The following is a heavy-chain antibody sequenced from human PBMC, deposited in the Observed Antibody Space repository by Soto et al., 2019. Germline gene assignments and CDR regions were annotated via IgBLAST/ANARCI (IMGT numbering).Heavy chain of an antibody. V-gene: IGHV3-23*01. CDR3: ATFTPSLRLGELSLWDY. J-gene: IGHJ4*02. D-gene: IGHD3-16*02. CDR2: ISGSGGST. CDR1: GFTFSSYA. Sequence: GGSLRLSCAASGFTFSSYAMSWVRQAPGKGLEWVSAISGSGGSTYYADSVKGRFTISRDNSKNTLYLQMNSLRAEDTAVYYCATFTPSLRLGELSLWDYWGQGTLVTVSS.